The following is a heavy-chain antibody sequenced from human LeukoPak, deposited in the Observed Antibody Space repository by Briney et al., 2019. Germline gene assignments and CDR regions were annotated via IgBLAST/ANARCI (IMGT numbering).Heavy chain of an antibody. Sequence: SETLSLTCTVSGGSISGYYWSWIRQPPGKGLEWIGYIYYSGSTNYNPSLKSRVTISVDTSKSQFSLKLSSVTAADTAVYYCARDGGSGYYAYWGQGTLVTVSS. D-gene: IGHD3-22*01. V-gene: IGHV4-59*01. CDR2: IYYSGST. CDR1: GGSISGYY. CDR3: ARDGGSGYYAY. J-gene: IGHJ4*02.